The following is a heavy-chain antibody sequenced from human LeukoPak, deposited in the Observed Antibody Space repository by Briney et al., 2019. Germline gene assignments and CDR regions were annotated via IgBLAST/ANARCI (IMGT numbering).Heavy chain of an antibody. CDR3: ASTGEMATDYYYYYYMDV. V-gene: IGHV1-69*05. CDR2: IIPTFGTA. J-gene: IGHJ6*03. D-gene: IGHD5-24*01. CDR1: GGTFSSYA. Sequence: SVKVSCKASGGTFSSYAISWVRQAPGQGLEWMGRIIPTFGTANYAQKFQGRVTITTDESTSTAYMELSSLRSEDTAVYYCASTGEMATDYYYYYYMDVWGKGTTVTVSS.